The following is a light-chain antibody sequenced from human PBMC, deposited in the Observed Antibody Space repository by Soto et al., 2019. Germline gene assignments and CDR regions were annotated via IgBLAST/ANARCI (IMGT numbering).Light chain of an antibody. J-gene: IGLJ1*01. CDR1: NSDVGLYDF. CDR3: SSYAGSSNV. Sequence: QSVLTQPASVSGTPGQSITISCTGSNSDVGLYDFVSWYQHHPGRAPKLIVSEVSHRPSGVPDRFSGSKSGNTASLTVSGLQAEDEADYYCSSYAGSSNVFGTGTKVTVL. CDR2: EVS. V-gene: IGLV2-8*01.